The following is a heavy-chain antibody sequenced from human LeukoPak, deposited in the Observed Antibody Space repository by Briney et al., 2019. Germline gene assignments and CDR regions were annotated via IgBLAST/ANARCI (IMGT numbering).Heavy chain of an antibody. D-gene: IGHD6-13*01. CDR3: AREGGLYSSSWDDY. CDR1: GFTFSSYS. J-gene: IGHJ4*02. CDR2: ISSSSSYI. V-gene: IGHV3-21*01. Sequence: GGSLRLSCAASGFTFSSYSMNWVRQAPGKGLEWVSSISSSSSYIYYADSVKGRFTISRDNAKNSLYLQMNSLRAEDTAVYYCAREGGLYSSSWDDYWGQGTLVTVSS.